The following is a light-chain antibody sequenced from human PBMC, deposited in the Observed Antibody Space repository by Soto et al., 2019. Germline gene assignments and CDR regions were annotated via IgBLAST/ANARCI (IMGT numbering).Light chain of an antibody. Sequence: EIVLTQSPGTLSLSPGERATLSCRASQSVSSSYLAWYQQKPGQAPRLLIYGASSRATGIPERFSGSGSGTHFTLTISILEPADFAVYYCQQYGISHCTFGQGTQVEIK. CDR1: QSVSSSY. V-gene: IGKV3-20*01. CDR3: QQYGISHCT. J-gene: IGKJ1*01. CDR2: GAS.